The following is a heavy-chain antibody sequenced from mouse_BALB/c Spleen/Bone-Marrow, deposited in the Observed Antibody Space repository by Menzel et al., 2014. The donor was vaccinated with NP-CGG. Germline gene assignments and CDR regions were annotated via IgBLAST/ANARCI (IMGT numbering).Heavy chain of an antibody. D-gene: IGHD2-2*01. V-gene: IGHV5-17*02. CDR1: GFTFSSFG. CDR3: ARYGYYDAMDY. CDR2: ISSGSSTI. Sequence: EVKLVESGGGLVQPGGSRKLSCAASGFTFSSFGMHWVRQAPEKGLEWVAYISSGSSTIYYADTVKGRFTISRDNPKNTLFLQMTSLRSEDPAMYYCARYGYYDAMDYWGQGTSVTVSS. J-gene: IGHJ4*01.